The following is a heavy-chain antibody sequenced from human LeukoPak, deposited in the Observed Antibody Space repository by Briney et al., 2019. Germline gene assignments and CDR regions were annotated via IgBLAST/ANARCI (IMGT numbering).Heavy chain of an antibody. CDR3: VRLGDTAMGAFDY. CDR2: IYPGDSDT. V-gene: IGHV5-51*01. D-gene: IGHD5-18*01. Sequence: GESLKISCKGSGYSSTSYWIGWVRQMPGKGLEWMGIIYPGDSDTRYSPSFQGQVTISADKSISTAYLQWSSLKASDTAMYYCVRLGDTAMGAFDYWGQGTLVTVSS. J-gene: IGHJ4*02. CDR1: GYSSTSYW.